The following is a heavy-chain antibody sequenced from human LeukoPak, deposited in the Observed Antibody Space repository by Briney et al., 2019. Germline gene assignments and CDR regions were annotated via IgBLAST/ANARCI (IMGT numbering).Heavy chain of an antibody. CDR2: INPNSGGT. CDR1: GYTFTGYY. Sequence: ASVKVSCKASGYTFTGYYMHWVRQAPGQGLEWMGWINPNSGGTNYAQKFQGRVTMTRDTSISTAYMELSRLGSDDTAVYYCARKKSLTGYYIVKYNWFDPWGQGTLVTVSS. V-gene: IGHV1-2*02. J-gene: IGHJ5*02. D-gene: IGHD3-9*01. CDR3: ARKKSLTGYYIVKYNWFDP.